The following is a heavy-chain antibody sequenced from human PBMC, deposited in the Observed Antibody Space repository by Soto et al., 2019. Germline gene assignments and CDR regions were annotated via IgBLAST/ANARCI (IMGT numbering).Heavy chain of an antibody. Sequence: LRLSCAASGFTFSSYSMNWVRQAPGKGLEWVSSISSSSSYIYYADSVKGRFTISRDNAKNSLYLQMNSLRAEDTAVYYCARGLGYCSSTSCYFNNWFDPWGQGTLVTVSS. J-gene: IGHJ5*02. D-gene: IGHD2-2*01. CDR2: ISSSSSYI. CDR3: ARGLGYCSSTSCYFNNWFDP. CDR1: GFTFSSYS. V-gene: IGHV3-21*01.